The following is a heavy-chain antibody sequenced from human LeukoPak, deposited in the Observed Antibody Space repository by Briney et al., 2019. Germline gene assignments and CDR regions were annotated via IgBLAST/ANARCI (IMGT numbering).Heavy chain of an antibody. D-gene: IGHD2-2*01. CDR1: GSISGYY. CDR2: IYTSGST. Sequence: SETLSLTCTVSGSISGYYWSWIRQPPGKGLEWIGYIYTSGSTNYNPSLESRVTISVDTSKNQFSLDLSSVTAADTAVYYCARQKCTSASCLTKNAFDIWGQGTMVTVFS. J-gene: IGHJ3*02. V-gene: IGHV4-4*09. CDR3: ARQKCTSASCLTKNAFDI.